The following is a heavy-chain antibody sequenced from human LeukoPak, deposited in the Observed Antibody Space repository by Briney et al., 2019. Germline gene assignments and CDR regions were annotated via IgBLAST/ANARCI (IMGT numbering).Heavy chain of an antibody. CDR1: GGSISSYY. D-gene: IGHD6-13*01. CDR3: ARGIPIAAAGMSAAFDI. CDR2: IYYSGST. V-gene: IGHV4-59*01. J-gene: IGHJ3*02. Sequence: SETLSLTCTVSGGSISSYYWSWIRQPPGKGLEWIGYIYYSGSTNYNPSLKSRVTISVDTSKNQFSLKLSSVTAADTAVYYCARGIPIAAAGMSAAFDIWGQGTMVTVSS.